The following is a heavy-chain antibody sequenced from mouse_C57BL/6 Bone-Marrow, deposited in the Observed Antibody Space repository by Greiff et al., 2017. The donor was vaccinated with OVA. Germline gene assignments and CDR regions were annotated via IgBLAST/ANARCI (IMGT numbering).Heavy chain of an antibody. Sequence: VQLQQSGPELVKPGASVKISCKASGYSFTGYYMNWVKQSPEKSLEWIGEINPSTGGTTYNQKFKAKATLTVDKSSSTAYMQLKSLTSEDSAVYYCARVNWDAFDYWGQGTTLTVSS. CDR1: GYSFTGYY. CDR3: ARVNWDAFDY. J-gene: IGHJ2*01. V-gene: IGHV1-42*01. CDR2: INPSTGGT. D-gene: IGHD4-1*01.